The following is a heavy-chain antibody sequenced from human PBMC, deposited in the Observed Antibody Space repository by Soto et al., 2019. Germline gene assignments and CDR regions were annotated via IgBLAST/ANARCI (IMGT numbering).Heavy chain of an antibody. Sequence: XGSLRLSCAASGVSFTTYVMHWVRQAPGKGLEWVAVISHDGSYKYYGDAVKGRFTISRDTSKNAVYLEMNSLRPEDTAVYYCAKGLLAIVGTTLPRDAFNIWGQGTMVTVSS. D-gene: IGHD1-26*01. V-gene: IGHV3-30*18. CDR2: ISHDGSYK. CDR3: AKGLLAIVGTTLPRDAFNI. J-gene: IGHJ3*02. CDR1: GVSFTTYV.